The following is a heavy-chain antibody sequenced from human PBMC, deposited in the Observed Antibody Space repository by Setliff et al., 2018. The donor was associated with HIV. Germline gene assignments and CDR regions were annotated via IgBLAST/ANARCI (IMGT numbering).Heavy chain of an antibody. J-gene: IGHJ4*02. CDR2: IKQDGSEK. CDR1: GYTFTDFY. CDR3: TKGVQRLRPYYFDS. D-gene: IGHD4-17*01. V-gene: IGHV3-7*03. Sequence: SCKASGYTFTDFYIHWVRQAPGKGLEWVANIKQDGSEKKYEDSVKGRFSISRDNAKQSMYLQMDSLRVEDTAIYYCTKGVQRLRPYYFDSWGQGTLVTVSS.